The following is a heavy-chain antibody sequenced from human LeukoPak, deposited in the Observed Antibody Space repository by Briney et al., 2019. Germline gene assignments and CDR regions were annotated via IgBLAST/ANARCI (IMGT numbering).Heavy chain of an antibody. CDR1: GFTFDDYA. Sequence: GGSLRLSCAASGFTFDDYAMHWVRQAPGKGLEWVSGISWNSGSIGYADSVKGRFTISRDNAKNSLYLQMNSLRAEDTALYYCAKGTLRGRYFDYWGQGTLVTVSS. D-gene: IGHD3-16*01. V-gene: IGHV3-9*01. CDR3: AKGTLRGRYFDY. CDR2: ISWNSGSI. J-gene: IGHJ4*02.